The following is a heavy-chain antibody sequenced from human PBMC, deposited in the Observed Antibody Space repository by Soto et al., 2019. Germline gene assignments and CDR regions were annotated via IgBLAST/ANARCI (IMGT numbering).Heavy chain of an antibody. CDR2: ISYNGYT. D-gene: IGHD4-17*01. V-gene: IGHV4-34*01. CDR1: GGSLSDNH. Sequence: SETLSLTCAVYGGSLSDNHWSWIRQPPGKGMEWIGEISYNGYTNYNPSLESRVTISVDTSKNQFTLKLSSVTAADPAVYFCAKGGRLRSPFGYWGQGTLVTVSS. CDR3: AKGGRLRSPFGY. J-gene: IGHJ4*02.